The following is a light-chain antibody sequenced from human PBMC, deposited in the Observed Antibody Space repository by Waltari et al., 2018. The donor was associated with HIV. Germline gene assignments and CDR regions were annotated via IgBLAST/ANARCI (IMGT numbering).Light chain of an antibody. CDR2: QDD. J-gene: IGLJ2*01. CDR1: KLGDKY. Sequence: SYELTQPPSVSVSPGQTASLTRSGDKLGDKYACWYQQNPGQSPVLVIYQDDKRPSGIPERFSGSNSGNTATLTISGTQAMDEADYYCQTWDSNILFGGGTKLTVL. CDR3: QTWDSNIL. V-gene: IGLV3-1*01.